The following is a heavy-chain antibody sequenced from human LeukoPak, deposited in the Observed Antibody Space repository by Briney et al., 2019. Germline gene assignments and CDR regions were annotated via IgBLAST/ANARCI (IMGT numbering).Heavy chain of an antibody. Sequence: GASVKASCKASGGTFSSYAISWVRQAPGQGLEWMGIVNPYSGSTNFAQKFQGRVTITRDMSTSTVFMELSSLRSGDTAVYYCARGGSVSTPMDNYYFDYWGQGTLVSVSS. CDR1: GGTFSSYA. J-gene: IGHJ4*02. CDR2: VNPYSGST. V-gene: IGHV1-46*01. CDR3: ARGGSVSTPMDNYYFDY. D-gene: IGHD3-10*01.